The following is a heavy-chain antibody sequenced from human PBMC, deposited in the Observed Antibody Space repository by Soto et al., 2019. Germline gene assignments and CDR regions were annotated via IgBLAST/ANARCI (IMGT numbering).Heavy chain of an antibody. CDR1: GGTFSNYA. CDR2: IAPIFGTP. Sequence: QVQLVQSGPEVKKAGSSVRVSCKASGGTFSNYAISWVRQAPGQGLEWMGGIAPIFGTPNYAQNFQGRVTITADESTSTAYRELSGLRSEDTALYYCARANVGATLGHYYYAMDVWGQGTTVTVSS. CDR3: ARANVGATLGHYYYAMDV. D-gene: IGHD3-10*01. J-gene: IGHJ6*02. V-gene: IGHV1-69*12.